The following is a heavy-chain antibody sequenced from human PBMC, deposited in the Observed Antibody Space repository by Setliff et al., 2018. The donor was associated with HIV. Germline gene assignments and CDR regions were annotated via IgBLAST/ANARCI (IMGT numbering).Heavy chain of an antibody. D-gene: IGHD3-3*01. CDR3: ARGLSIFGVATPGFYSFMDV. CDR1: GGSISGHY. J-gene: IGHJ6*03. CDR2: IYSSGSS. V-gene: IGHV4-4*07. Sequence: SETLSLTCTVSGGSISGHYWSWIRQPAGKGLEWIGRIYSSGSSNYNPSLKSRVSISLDTSKQQVSLKLNSVTAADTAVYYCARGLSIFGVATPGFYSFMDVWGKGTTVTVSS.